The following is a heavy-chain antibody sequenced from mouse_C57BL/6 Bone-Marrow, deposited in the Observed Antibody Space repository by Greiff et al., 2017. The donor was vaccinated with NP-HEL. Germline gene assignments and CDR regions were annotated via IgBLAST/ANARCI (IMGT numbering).Heavy chain of an antibody. J-gene: IGHJ3*01. V-gene: IGHV1-53*01. CDR1: GYTFASYW. D-gene: IGHD2-4*01. CDR3: ASGDGLRAWFAY. Sequence: VQLQQSGTELVKPGASVKLSCKASGYTFASYWMHWVKQRPGQGLEWIGNINPSNGGTNYNEKFKSKATLTVDKSSSTAYMQLSSLTSEDSAVYYCASGDGLRAWFAYWGQGTLVTVSA. CDR2: INPSNGGT.